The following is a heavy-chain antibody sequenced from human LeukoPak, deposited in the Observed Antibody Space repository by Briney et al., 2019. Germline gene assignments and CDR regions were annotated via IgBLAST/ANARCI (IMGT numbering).Heavy chain of an antibody. J-gene: IGHJ4*02. D-gene: IGHD6-19*01. Sequence: GGSLRLSFAASGFTFSSYAMSWVRQAPGKGPEWGSAISGSGGSTYYADSVKGRFTISRDNSKNTLYLQMNSLRAEDTAVYYCAKEGQQWLVLFDYWGQGTLVTVSS. CDR2: ISGSGGST. CDR3: AKEGQQWLVLFDY. V-gene: IGHV3-23*01. CDR1: GFTFSSYA.